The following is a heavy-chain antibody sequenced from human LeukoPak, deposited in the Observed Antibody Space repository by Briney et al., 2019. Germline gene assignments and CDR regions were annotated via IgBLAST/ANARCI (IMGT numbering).Heavy chain of an antibody. D-gene: IGHD3-10*01. V-gene: IGHV4-59*08. J-gene: IGHJ5*02. CDR2: IYYSGST. CDR3: ARVTYYYGSGSYYAFET. CDR1: GGSMSSYY. Sequence: PLETLSLTCTVSGGSMSSYYWSWIRQPPGKGLEWIGYIYYSGSTKYNPSLKSRVTISVDTSKNQFSLKLSSVTAADTAVYYCARVTYYYGSGSYYAFETWGQGTLVTVSS.